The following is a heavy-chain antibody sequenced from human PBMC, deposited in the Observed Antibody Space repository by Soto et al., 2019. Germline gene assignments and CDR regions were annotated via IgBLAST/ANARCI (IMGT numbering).Heavy chain of an antibody. D-gene: IGHD5-12*01. CDR2: IYYSGST. CDR1: CGSISSGGYY. CDR3: ARKDSGYADYMDV. Sequence: QVQLQESGPGLVKPSQTLSLTCTVSCGSISSGGYYWSWIRQHPGKGLEWIGYIYYSGSTYYNPSLKSRVTMSVDTSENQFSLRLSSVTAADTAVYYCARKDSGYADYMDVWGKGTTVTVSS. V-gene: IGHV4-31*03. J-gene: IGHJ6*03.